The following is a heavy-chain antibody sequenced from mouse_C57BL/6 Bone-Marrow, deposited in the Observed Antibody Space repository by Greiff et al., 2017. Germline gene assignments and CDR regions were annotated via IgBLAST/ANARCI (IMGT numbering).Heavy chain of an antibody. J-gene: IGHJ2*01. CDR3: TGTTVVTSDY. CDR1: GYTFTDFE. CDR2: IDPETGGT. Sequence: QVQLQQSGAELVRPGASVTLSCKASGYTFTDFEMHWVKQTPVHGLEWIGAIDPETGGTAYNQKFKGKAILTADKSSSTAYMELRSLTSEDSAVYYCTGTTVVTSDYWGLGTTRTVSS. V-gene: IGHV1-15*01. D-gene: IGHD1-1*01.